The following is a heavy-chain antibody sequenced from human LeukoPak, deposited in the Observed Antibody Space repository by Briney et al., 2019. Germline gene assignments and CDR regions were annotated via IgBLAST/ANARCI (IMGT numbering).Heavy chain of an antibody. D-gene: IGHD2-2*01. CDR3: AKDSGYCSSTSCYPPGWFDP. CDR2: ISSSSSYI. V-gene: IGHV3-21*04. J-gene: IGHJ5*02. Sequence: GGSLRLSCAASGFTFSSYAMSWVRQAPGKGLEWVSSISSSSSYIYYADSVKGRFTISRDNAKNSLYLQMNSLRAEDTAVYYCAKDSGYCSSTSCYPPGWFDPWGQGTLVTVSS. CDR1: GFTFSSYA.